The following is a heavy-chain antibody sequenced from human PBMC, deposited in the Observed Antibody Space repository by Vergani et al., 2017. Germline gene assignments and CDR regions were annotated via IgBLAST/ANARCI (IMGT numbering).Heavy chain of an antibody. V-gene: IGHV1-46*03. D-gene: IGHD3-22*01. CDR2: INPSGGST. Sequence: QVQLVQSGAEVKKPGASEKVSCKASGYTFTSYYMHWVRQAPGQGLEWMGIINPSGGSTSYAQKFQGRVTMTRDTSTSTVYMELSSLRSEDTAVYYCAXGSDSSGYYGAFDIWGQGTMVTVSS. CDR3: AXGSDSSGYYGAFDI. J-gene: IGHJ3*02. CDR1: GYTFTSYY.